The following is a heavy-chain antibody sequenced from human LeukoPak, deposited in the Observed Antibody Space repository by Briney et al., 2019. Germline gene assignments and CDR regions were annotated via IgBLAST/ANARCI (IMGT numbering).Heavy chain of an antibody. V-gene: IGHV3-74*01. CDR3: ARGTTVALFDF. D-gene: IGHD4-23*01. CDR1: GFTFSDYW. Sequence: GGSLRLSCAASGFTFSDYWMHWVRQAPGKGLVWVSRLNSDGSSTIYADSVKGRFTISRDNSKNTLYLQMNSLRAEDTAVYYCARGTTVALFDFWGQGTLVTVSS. CDR2: LNSDGSST. J-gene: IGHJ4*02.